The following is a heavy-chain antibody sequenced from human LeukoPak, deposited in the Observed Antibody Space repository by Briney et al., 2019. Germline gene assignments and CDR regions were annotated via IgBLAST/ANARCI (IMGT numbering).Heavy chain of an antibody. D-gene: IGHD3-10*01. J-gene: IGHJ5*02. CDR2: IYTSGST. Sequence: NPSETLSLTCAVYGGSFSGYYWSWIRQPAGKGLEWIGRIYTSGSTTYNPSLKSRVTMSVDTSKNQFSLKLRSVTAADTAVYYCARDSGTTGEVKFDPWGQGTLVTVSS. V-gene: IGHV4-4*07. CDR3: ARDSGTTGEVKFDP. CDR1: GGSFSGYY.